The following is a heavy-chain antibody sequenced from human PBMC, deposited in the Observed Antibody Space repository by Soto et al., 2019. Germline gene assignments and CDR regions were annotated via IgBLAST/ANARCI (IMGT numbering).Heavy chain of an antibody. CDR2: ISHSGST. CDR3: ARRPGYYWYFDL. V-gene: IGHV4-4*02. Sequence: QVQLQESGPGLVKPSGTLSLTCAVSSGSISSSNWWSWVRQPPGKGLEWIGEISHSGSTNYNPSLESRVTISVDKSKNQFSQKLNSVTAADTAVYYCARRPGYYWYFDLWGRGTLVTVSS. CDR1: SGSISSSNW. D-gene: IGHD6-25*01. J-gene: IGHJ2*01.